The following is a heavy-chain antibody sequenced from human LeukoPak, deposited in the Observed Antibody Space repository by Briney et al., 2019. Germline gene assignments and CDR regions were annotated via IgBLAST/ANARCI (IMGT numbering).Heavy chain of an antibody. J-gene: IGHJ4*02. CDR1: GFTFSSYS. CDR3: ARVWIWSGYCAEYYFDY. D-gene: IGHD3-3*01. V-gene: IGHV3-21*01. Sequence: GGSLRLSCAASGFTFSSYSMNWVRQAPGKGLEWVSSISSSSSYIYYADSVKGRFTISRDNAKNSLYLQMNSLRAEDTAVYYCARVWIWSGYCAEYYFDYWGQGTLVTVSS. CDR2: ISSSSSYI.